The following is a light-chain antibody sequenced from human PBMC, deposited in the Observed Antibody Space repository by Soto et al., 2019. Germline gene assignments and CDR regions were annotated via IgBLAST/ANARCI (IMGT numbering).Light chain of an antibody. CDR3: QQSYSTPRT. CDR1: QSISSY. J-gene: IGKJ1*01. Sequence: DIQMTQSPSSLSASVVVTATFPGRASQSISSYLNWYQQKPGKAPKLLIYAAASMQSGVPSRFSGSGSGTDFTLTISSLQPEDFATYYCQQSYSTPRTFGQGTKVDIK. CDR2: AAA. V-gene: IGKV1-39*01.